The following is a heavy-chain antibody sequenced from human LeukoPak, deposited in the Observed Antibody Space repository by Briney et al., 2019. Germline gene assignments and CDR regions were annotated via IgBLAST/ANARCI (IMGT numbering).Heavy chain of an antibody. CDR2: INPSGGST. CDR1: GYTFTSYY. D-gene: IGHD1-7*01. J-gene: IGHJ5*02. V-gene: IGHV1-46*01. CDR3: ARGITGTTDWFDP. Sequence: ASVKVSCKASGYTFTSYYMHWVRQAPGQGLEWMEIINPSGGSTSYAQKFQGRVTMTRDMSTSTVYMELSSLRSEDTAVYYCARGITGTTDWFDPWGQGTLVTVSS.